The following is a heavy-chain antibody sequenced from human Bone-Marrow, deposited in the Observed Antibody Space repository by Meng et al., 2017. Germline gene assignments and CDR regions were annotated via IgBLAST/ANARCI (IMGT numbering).Heavy chain of an antibody. Sequence: SVKVSCKASGGTFSSYAISWVRQAPGQGLEWMGGIIPIFGTANYAQKFQGRVTITADESTSTAYMELSSLRSEDTAVYYCAKKGDYSGRSMNDYWGQGTLVTVSS. D-gene: IGHD1-26*01. J-gene: IGHJ4*02. CDR1: GGTFSSYA. CDR3: AKKGDYSGRSMNDY. V-gene: IGHV1-69*13. CDR2: IIPIFGTA.